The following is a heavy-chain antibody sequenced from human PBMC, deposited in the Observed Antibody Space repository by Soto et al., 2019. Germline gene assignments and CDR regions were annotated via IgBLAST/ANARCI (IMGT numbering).Heavy chain of an antibody. D-gene: IGHD4-17*01. CDR2: IIPFFGAA. J-gene: IGHJ2*01. CDR1: GDTFSSHA. CDR3: ARGIEEMATTTAVWSFDL. V-gene: IGHV1-69*01. Sequence: QVQLVQSGAEVKKPGSSVKVSCKASGDTFSSHAFGWVRQAPGQGLEWMGGIIPFFGAANYAQTFQGRAAITADASTTTVDMELSSLRSEATAVYYCARGIEEMATTTAVWSFDLWGRGTLVTVSS.